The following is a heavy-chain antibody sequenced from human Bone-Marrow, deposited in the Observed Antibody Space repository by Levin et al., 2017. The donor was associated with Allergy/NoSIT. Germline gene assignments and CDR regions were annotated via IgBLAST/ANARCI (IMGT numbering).Heavy chain of an antibody. Sequence: GESLKISCAASGFTFNSYWMHWVRQAPWKGLVWVSRINSDGSSTSYADSVKGRFTISRDSAKNTLYLQMNSLRAEDTAVYYCARDGTTGMTRGSYGMDVWGQGTTVTVSS. CDR3: ARDGTTGMTRGSYGMDV. CDR2: INSDGSST. D-gene: IGHD1-1*01. J-gene: IGHJ6*02. V-gene: IGHV3-74*01. CDR1: GFTFNSYW.